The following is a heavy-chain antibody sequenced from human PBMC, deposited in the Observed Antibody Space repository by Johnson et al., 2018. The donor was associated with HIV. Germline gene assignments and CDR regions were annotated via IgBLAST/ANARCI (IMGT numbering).Heavy chain of an antibody. CDR1: GFTFSSYA. D-gene: IGHD2-2*01. J-gene: IGHJ3*02. CDR2: IYSGGRT. Sequence: VQLVESGGGVVQPGRSLRLSCAASGFTFSSYAMHWVRQAPGKGLAWVSVIYSGGRTYYADSVKGRFTISRDNSKNTLYLQMNSLRAEDTAVYYCARGDCSSTSCYHFDIWGQGTMVTVSS. CDR3: ARGDCSSTSCYHFDI. V-gene: IGHV3-66*01.